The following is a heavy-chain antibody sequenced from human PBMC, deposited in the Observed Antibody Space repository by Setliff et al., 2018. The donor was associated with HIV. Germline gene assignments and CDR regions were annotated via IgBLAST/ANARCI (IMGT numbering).Heavy chain of an antibody. V-gene: IGHV1-69*10. CDR2: IIVTVDIA. D-gene: IGHD5-12*01. J-gene: IGHJ6*02. CDR1: GDAFNSNA. Sequence: SVKVSCKTSGDAFNSNAISWVRQAPGQGLEWMGGIIVTVDIANYAQKFQGRVTITADKLTNTVYMDLSGLRPDDTAVYYCARQEVARQYFNNGMDVWGQGTTVTVSS. CDR3: ARQEVARQYFNNGMDV.